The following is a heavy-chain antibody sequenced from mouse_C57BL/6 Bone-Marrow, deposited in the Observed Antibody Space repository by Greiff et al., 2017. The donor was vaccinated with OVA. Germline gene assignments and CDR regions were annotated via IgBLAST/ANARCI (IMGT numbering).Heavy chain of an antibody. CDR3: ARDGFFTTVVAPYYFDY. Sequence: VQLQQSGPVLVKPGASVKMSCKASGYTFTDYYMNWVKQSHGKSLEWIGVINPYNGGTSYNQKFKGKATLTVDKSSSTAYMELNSLTSEDSAVYYCARDGFFTTVVAPYYFDYWGQGTTLTVSS. V-gene: IGHV1-19*01. D-gene: IGHD1-1*01. CDR2: INPYNGGT. CDR1: GYTFTDYY. J-gene: IGHJ2*01.